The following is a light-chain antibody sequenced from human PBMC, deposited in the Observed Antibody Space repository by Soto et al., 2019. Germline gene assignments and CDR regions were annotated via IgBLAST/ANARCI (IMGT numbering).Light chain of an antibody. V-gene: IGKV3-11*01. CDR2: DAS. CDR3: QQRSNWPLLT. Sequence: EIVLTQSPATLSLSPGERATLSCRASQSVSNYLAWYQQKPGQAPRLLIYDASNRANGIPARFSGSGSGTDFTLTISSLEPEDFAVYYCQQRSNWPLLTFGGGTKVIIK. CDR1: QSVSNY. J-gene: IGKJ4*01.